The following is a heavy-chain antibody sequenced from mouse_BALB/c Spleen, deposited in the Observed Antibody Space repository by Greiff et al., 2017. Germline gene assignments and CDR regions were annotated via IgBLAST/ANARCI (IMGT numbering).Heavy chain of an antibody. D-gene: IGHD4-1*01. CDR2: ISSGSSTI. CDR1: GFTFSSFG. J-gene: IGHJ4*01. Sequence: EVKLMESGGGLVQPGGSRKLSCAASGFTFSSFGMHWVRQAPEKGLEWVAYISSGSSTIYYADTVKGRFTISRDNPKNTLFLQMTSLRSEDTAMYYCARINWDYYAMDYWGQGTSVTVSS. V-gene: IGHV5-17*02. CDR3: ARINWDYYAMDY.